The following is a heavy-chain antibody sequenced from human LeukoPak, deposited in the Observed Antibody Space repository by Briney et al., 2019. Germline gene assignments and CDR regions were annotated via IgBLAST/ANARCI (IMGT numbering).Heavy chain of an antibody. D-gene: IGHD3-10*01. CDR1: GYTFSGHY. CDR2: INPKTGAT. J-gene: IGHJ4*02. V-gene: IGHV1-2*06. Sequence: VASVKVSCKASGYTFSGHYMDWVRQAPGQGLEWMGRINPKTGATNYAPKFQGRVAMTRDTSITTGYMGLSSLTSDDTAVYYCARPIWFGEPVDYWGQGTLVTVSS. CDR3: ARPIWFGEPVDY.